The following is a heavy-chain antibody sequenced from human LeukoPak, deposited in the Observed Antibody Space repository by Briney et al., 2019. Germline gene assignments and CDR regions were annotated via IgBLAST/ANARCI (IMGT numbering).Heavy chain of an antibody. CDR2: ISAYNGNT. CDR3: ARGHGAGYSSSWYSVPCDY. Sequence: ASVKVSCKASGGTFSSYAISWVRQAPGQGLEWMGWISAYNGNTNYAQKLQGRVTMTTDTSTSTAYMELRSLRSDDTAVYYCARGHGAGYSSSWYSVPCDYWGQGTLVTVSS. V-gene: IGHV1-18*01. CDR1: GGTFSSYA. D-gene: IGHD6-13*01. J-gene: IGHJ4*02.